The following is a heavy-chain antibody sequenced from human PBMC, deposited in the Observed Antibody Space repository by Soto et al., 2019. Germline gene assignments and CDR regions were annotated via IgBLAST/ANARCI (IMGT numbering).Heavy chain of an antibody. D-gene: IGHD5-18*01. CDR2: ISYDGTNT. V-gene: IGHV3-30*18. J-gene: IGHJ4*02. Sequence: QVQQVESGGGVVQPGRSLRLSCAASGFSLRGYGMHWVRQAPGKGLEWVSFISYDGTNTYYADSVKGRFTISRDDSKNTLYLQMNSLRPEDSAVYYCAKNPSRVDIASSDYWGQGTLVTVSS. CDR1: GFSLRGYG. CDR3: AKNPSRVDIASSDY.